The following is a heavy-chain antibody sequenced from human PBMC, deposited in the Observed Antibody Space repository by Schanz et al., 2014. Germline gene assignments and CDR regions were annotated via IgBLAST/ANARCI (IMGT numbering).Heavy chain of an antibody. D-gene: IGHD1-1*01. CDR1: GFSFDSYN. Sequence: EVQLVESGGGLVQPGRSLRLSCTASGFSFDSYNMNWVRQSPGKGLEWVAFLSFDSRHIYYADSVKGRFTISRDNAKSSWHLQMNSLRADDTAVYYCARDGVAATTDFEYWGQGALVTVSS. V-gene: IGHV3-21*06. CDR3: ARDGVAATTDFEY. J-gene: IGHJ4*02. CDR2: LSFDSRHI.